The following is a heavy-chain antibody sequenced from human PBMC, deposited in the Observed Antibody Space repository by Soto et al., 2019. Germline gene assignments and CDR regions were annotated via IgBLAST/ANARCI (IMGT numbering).Heavy chain of an antibody. CDR1: GGSISSGGYY. D-gene: IGHD3-10*01. CDR3: AREAYYYGSGSSNNYFDY. J-gene: IGHJ4*02. CDR2: IYYSGST. V-gene: IGHV4-31*03. Sequence: SETLSLTCTVSGGSISSGGYYWSWIRQHPGKGLEWIGYIYYSGSTYYNPSLKSRVTISVDTSKNQFSLKLSSATAADTAVYYCAREAYYYGSGSSNNYFDYWGQGTLVTVSS.